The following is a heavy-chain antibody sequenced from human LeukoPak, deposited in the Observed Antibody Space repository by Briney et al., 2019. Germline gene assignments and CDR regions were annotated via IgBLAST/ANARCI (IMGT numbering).Heavy chain of an antibody. CDR1: GYSFTGYW. V-gene: IGHV5-51*01. D-gene: IGHD6-19*01. Sequence: GESLKISCKGSGYSFTGYWLAWVRQKPGKGLEWMGIIYPGHSDTRYSPSFQGQVTISADKSLSTAYLQWSSLKASDTATYYCARQAVAGTKFDPWGQGTLVTVSS. CDR2: IYPGHSDT. CDR3: ARQAVAGTKFDP. J-gene: IGHJ5*02.